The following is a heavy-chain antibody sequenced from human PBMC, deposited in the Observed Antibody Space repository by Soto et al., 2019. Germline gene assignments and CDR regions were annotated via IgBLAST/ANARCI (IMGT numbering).Heavy chain of an antibody. CDR2: ISYDGSNT. V-gene: IGHV3-30*18. CDR3: TKDTPLKEYDC. CDR1: GFTFSNSF. Sequence: QVQLVESGGGVVQPGRSLRLSCAASGFTFSNSFMHWVRQAPGRGLEWVAAISYDGSNTYYANSVKGRFTISRDNSRDTLYLQVISLRTEDTAMYYCTKDTPLKEYDCRGQGTLVTVSS. J-gene: IGHJ4*02. D-gene: IGHD3-10*01.